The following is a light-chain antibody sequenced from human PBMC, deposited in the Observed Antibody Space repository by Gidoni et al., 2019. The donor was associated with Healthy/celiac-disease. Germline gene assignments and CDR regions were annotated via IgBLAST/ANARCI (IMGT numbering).Light chain of an antibody. CDR3: QQSYSTPPWT. J-gene: IGKJ1*01. Sequence: DIQMTQSPSSLSASVGDSVPITFRASQSISSYLNWYQQKPGKAPKLLIYAASSLQSGVPSKFSGSGSGTDFTLTISSRQPEDFATYYCQQSYSTPPWTFGQXTKVEIK. V-gene: IGKV1-39*01. CDR1: QSISSY. CDR2: AAS.